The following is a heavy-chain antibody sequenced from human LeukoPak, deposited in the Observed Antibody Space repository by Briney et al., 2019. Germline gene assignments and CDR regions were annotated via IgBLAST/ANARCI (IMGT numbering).Heavy chain of an antibody. Sequence: SETLSLTCGVYGGSFSGYYWSWIRQPPGKGLEWIGEINHSGSTNYNPSLKSRVTISVDTSKNQFSLKLSSVTAADTAVYYCARGYCSSTSCYTEWFDPWGQGTLVTVSS. CDR1: GGSFSGYY. V-gene: IGHV4-34*01. CDR2: INHSGST. J-gene: IGHJ5*02. D-gene: IGHD2-2*02. CDR3: ARGYCSSTSCYTEWFDP.